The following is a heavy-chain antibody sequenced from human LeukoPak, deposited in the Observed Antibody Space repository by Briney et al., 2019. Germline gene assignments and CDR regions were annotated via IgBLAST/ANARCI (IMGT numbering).Heavy chain of an antibody. CDR1: GGSFSGYY. V-gene: IGHV4-34*01. Sequence: SETLSLTCVVYGGSFSGYYWSWIRQPPGKGLEWIGEINHSGSTNYNPSLKSRVTISVDTSKNQFSLKLSSVTAADTAVYYCARISSHYYDSSDQYYFDYWGQGTLVTVSS. D-gene: IGHD3-22*01. CDR3: ARISSHYYDSSDQYYFDY. J-gene: IGHJ4*02. CDR2: INHSGST.